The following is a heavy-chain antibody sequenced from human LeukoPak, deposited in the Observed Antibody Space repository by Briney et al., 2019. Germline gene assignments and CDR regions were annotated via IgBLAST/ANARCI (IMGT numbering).Heavy chain of an antibody. J-gene: IGHJ4*02. Sequence: ASVKVSCKASGYTFTGYYMHWVRQAPGQGLEWMGWINPNSGGTNYAQKFQGRVTMTRDTSISTAYMELSRLRSDDTAVYYCARGLEMATILPFDYWGQGTLVTVSS. D-gene: IGHD5-24*01. V-gene: IGHV1-2*02. CDR2: INPNSGGT. CDR3: ARGLEMATILPFDY. CDR1: GYTFTGYY.